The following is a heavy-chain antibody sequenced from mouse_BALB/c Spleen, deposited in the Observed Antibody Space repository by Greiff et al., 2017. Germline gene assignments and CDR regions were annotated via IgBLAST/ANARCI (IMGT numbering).Heavy chain of an antibody. CDR3: ARKDYYGRDYFDY. Sequence: EVQRVESGPELVKPGASVKMSCKASGYTFTSYVMHWVKQKPGQGLEWIGYINPYNDGTKYNEKFKGKATLTSDKSSSTAYMELSSLTSEDSAVYYCARKDYYGRDYFDYWGQGTTLTVSS. CDR2: INPYNDGT. J-gene: IGHJ2*01. CDR1: GYTFTSYV. V-gene: IGHV1-14*01. D-gene: IGHD1-1*01.